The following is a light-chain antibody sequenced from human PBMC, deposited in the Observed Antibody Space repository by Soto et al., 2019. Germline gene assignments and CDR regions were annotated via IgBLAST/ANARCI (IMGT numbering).Light chain of an antibody. J-gene: IGKJ1*01. Sequence: EIVVTQSPATLSVSPGERVTLSCRASQSVSSSLAWYQQRPGQAPRLLIYDTSTRAAGIAARFSGSGSGTEFTLTISSLQSEDSAVYYWQQYVHWPPGAFGQGTKVEIK. CDR1: QSVSSS. CDR3: QQYVHWPPGA. CDR2: DTS. V-gene: IGKV3-15*01.